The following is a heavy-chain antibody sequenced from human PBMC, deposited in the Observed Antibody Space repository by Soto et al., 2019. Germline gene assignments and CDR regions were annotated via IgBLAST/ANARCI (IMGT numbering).Heavy chain of an antibody. V-gene: IGHV4-39*01. D-gene: IGHD6-13*01. J-gene: IGHJ6*02. CDR3: ARPSYSSSWYPLPV. Sequence: QLQLQESGPGLVKPSETLSLTCTVSGGSISSSSYYWGWIRQPPGKGLEWIGSIYYSGSTYYNPSLKSRVTISVDTSKNQFSLKLSSVTAADTAVYYCARPSYSSSWYPLPVWGQGTTVTVSS. CDR2: IYYSGST. CDR1: GGSISSSSYY.